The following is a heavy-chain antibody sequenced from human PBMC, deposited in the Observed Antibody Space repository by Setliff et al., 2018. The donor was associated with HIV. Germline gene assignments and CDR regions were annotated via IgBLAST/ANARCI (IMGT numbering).Heavy chain of an antibody. CDR1: GFTFSNYW. CDR3: ARGVTMGY. CDR2: IKQDESEK. J-gene: IGHJ4*02. D-gene: IGHD3-10*01. Sequence: PGGSLRLSCAASGFTFSNYWMTWVRQAPGKGLEWVANIKQDESEKYYVDSVKGRFTISRDNAKNTLYLQMNSLRAEDTAVYYCARGVTMGYWGQGTLVTVSS. V-gene: IGHV3-7*01.